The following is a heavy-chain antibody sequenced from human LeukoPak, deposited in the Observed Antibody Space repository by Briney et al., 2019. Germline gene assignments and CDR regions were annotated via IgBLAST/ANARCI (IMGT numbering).Heavy chain of an antibody. CDR2: IIPIFGTA. Sequence: GSLVKVSCKASGGTFSSYAISWVRQAPGQGLEWMGRIIPIFGTANYAQKFQGRVTITTDESTSTAYMELSSLRSEDTAVYYCARAADSSSWTHFDYWGQGTLVTVSS. CDR1: GGTFSSYA. V-gene: IGHV1-69*05. CDR3: ARAADSSSWTHFDY. J-gene: IGHJ4*02. D-gene: IGHD6-13*01.